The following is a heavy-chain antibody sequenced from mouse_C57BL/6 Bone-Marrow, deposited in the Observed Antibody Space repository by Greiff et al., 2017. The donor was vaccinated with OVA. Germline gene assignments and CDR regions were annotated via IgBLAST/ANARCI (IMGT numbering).Heavy chain of an antibody. CDR2: IYPGDGDT. J-gene: IGHJ2*01. V-gene: IGHV1-82*01. CDR3: ARSGLLFDY. CDR1: GYAFSSSW. Sequence: VQLQQSGPELVKPGASVKISCKASGYAFSSSWMNWVKQRPGKGLEWIGRIYPGDGDTNYNGKFKGKATLTAAKSSSTAYMQLSSLTSEDSAVYFCARSGLLFDYWGQGTTLTVSS. D-gene: IGHD3-1*01.